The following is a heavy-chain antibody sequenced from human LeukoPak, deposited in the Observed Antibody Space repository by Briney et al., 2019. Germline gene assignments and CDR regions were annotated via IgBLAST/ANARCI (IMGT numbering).Heavy chain of an antibody. V-gene: IGHV4-59*01. Sequence: SETLPLTCTVSGGSISSYYWSWIRQPPGKGLEWIGYIYYSGSTNYNPSLKSRVTISVDTSKNQFSLKLSSVTAADTAVYYCARGPAIAAAGTFRFDPWGQGTLVTVSS. CDR1: GGSISSYY. D-gene: IGHD6-13*01. CDR3: ARGPAIAAAGTFRFDP. J-gene: IGHJ5*02. CDR2: IYYSGST.